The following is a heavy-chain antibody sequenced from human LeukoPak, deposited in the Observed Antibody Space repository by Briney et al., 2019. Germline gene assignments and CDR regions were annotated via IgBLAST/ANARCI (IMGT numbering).Heavy chain of an antibody. CDR2: INSDGSTT. CDR1: GFTFSSYW. J-gene: IGHJ4*02. D-gene: IGHD5-18*01. V-gene: IGHV3-74*01. Sequence: GGSLRLSCGASGFTFSSYWMHWVRQAPGKGLVWISRINSDGSTTSYADSVKGRFTISRDNAKNTLYLQMNSLRAEDTAVYYCARGGKGYSYVGDPDYWGQGTLVTVSS. CDR3: ARGGKGYSYVGDPDY.